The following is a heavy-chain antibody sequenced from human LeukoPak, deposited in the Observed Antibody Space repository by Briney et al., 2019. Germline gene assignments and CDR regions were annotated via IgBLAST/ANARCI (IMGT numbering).Heavy chain of an antibody. D-gene: IGHD5-18*01. CDR2: ISGSGSAT. CDR1: GFTFSSYA. Sequence: GGSLRLSCAAYGFTFSSYAMTWVRQAPGKGLEWVSVISGSGSATNYADSVKGRITISRDNSKNTLYLQMNSLRAEDTAVYYCAKDRGNSYGHFDYWGQGTLVTVSS. CDR3: AKDRGNSYGHFDY. J-gene: IGHJ4*02. V-gene: IGHV3-23*01.